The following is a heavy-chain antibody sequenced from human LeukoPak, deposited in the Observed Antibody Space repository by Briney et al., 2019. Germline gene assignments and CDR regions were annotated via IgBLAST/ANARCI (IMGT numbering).Heavy chain of an antibody. D-gene: IGHD5-18*01. J-gene: IGHJ4*02. CDR2: INAGVGKT. Sequence: SVTASCKPSGYTSSRFAPDWVCHAPEQRLEWIGWINAGVGKTKYTQTLQGRVIIISDTSATTAYMVLSSRRSEDTAVYYCARDGDRDMGTLDYGGQGTVVTVSS. CDR1: GYTSSRFA. V-gene: IGHV1-3*01. CDR3: ARDGDRDMGTLDY.